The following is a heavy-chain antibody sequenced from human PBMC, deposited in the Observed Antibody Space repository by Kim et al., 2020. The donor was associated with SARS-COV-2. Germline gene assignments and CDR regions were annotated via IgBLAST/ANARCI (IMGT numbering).Heavy chain of an antibody. J-gene: IGHJ6*01. CDR3: ARDLKMGHGSGWYYCYYGMDV. D-gene: IGHD6-19*01. CDR1: GITFSSYG. V-gene: IGHV3-30*03. Sequence: GGSLRLSCAASGITFSSYGMHWVRQAPGKGLEWVAVISYDGSNKNYADSVKGRFTISRDNSKNTLYLQMNSLRDEDTAVYYCARDLKMGHGSGWYYCYYGMDVWRQGTTVTVSS. CDR2: ISYDGSNK.